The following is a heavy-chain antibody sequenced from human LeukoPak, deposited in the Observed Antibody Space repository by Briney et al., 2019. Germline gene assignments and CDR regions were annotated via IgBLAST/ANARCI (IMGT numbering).Heavy chain of an antibody. Sequence: GGALQSSCKGAGCFFTSYWVGWGRQMPGKGLEGMGIIYPGDSDTRYSPYFQGQVTISADKSISTAYLQWSSLKASDTAMYYCARHTAVGAPLGAFDIWGQGTMVPVSS. CDR3: ARHTAVGAPLGAFDI. D-gene: IGHD1-26*01. V-gene: IGHV5-51*01. CDR1: GCFFTSYW. J-gene: IGHJ3*02. CDR2: IYPGDSDT.